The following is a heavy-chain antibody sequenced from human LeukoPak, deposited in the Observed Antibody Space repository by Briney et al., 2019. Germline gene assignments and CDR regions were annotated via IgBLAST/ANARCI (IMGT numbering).Heavy chain of an antibody. V-gene: IGHV4-59*01. CDR3: AKDRVPGGY. D-gene: IGHD1-1*01. CDR1: GGSMSGSY. J-gene: IGHJ1*01. Sequence: PSETLSHTCTVSGGSMSGSYWSWTRHPTGKGLEWIGTIHYTGSTNYNPSLKSRLTISLDTSKNQFSVKLNSVTAADTAVYYCAKDRVPGGYWGQGTLVTVSS. CDR2: IHYTGST.